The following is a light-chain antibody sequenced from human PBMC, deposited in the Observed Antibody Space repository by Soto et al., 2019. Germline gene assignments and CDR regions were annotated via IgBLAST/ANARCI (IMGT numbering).Light chain of an antibody. J-gene: IGLJ3*02. Sequence: QTVVTQEPSFSVSPGRTVTLTCGLSSGSVSTNYHPSWYQQTPGQAPRTLIYSTNTRSSGVPDRFSGSILGNKAALTITGAQEDDESNYYCVMYMGSGIWVFGGGTKVTVL. CDR3: VMYMGSGIWV. CDR2: STN. CDR1: SGSVSTNYH. V-gene: IGLV8-61*01.